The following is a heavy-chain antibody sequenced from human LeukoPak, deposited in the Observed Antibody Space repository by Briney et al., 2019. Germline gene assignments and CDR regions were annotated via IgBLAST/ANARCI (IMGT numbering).Heavy chain of an antibody. Sequence: SETLSLTCTVSGGSISSYYWSWIRQPAGEGLEWIGRIYTSGSTNYNPSLKSRVTMSVDTSKNQFSLKLSSVTAADTAVYYCAREVGHGTTVTTYYYYGMDVWGKGTTVTVSS. CDR3: AREVGHGTTVTTYYYYGMDV. J-gene: IGHJ6*04. CDR1: GGSISSYY. CDR2: IYTSGST. D-gene: IGHD4-17*01. V-gene: IGHV4-4*07.